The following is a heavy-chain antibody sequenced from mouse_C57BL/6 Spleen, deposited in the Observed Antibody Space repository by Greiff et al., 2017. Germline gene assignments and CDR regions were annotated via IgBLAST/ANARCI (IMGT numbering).Heavy chain of an antibody. Sequence: VQLQQSGPELVKPGASVKISCKASGYSFTGYYMNWVKQSPEKSLEWIGEINPSTGGTTYNQKFKAKATLTVDKSSSTAYMQLKSLTSEDSAVYYCARRANYYGSRDYWGQGTTLTVSS. CDR1: GYSFTGYY. V-gene: IGHV1-42*01. D-gene: IGHD1-1*01. CDR3: ARRANYYGSRDY. CDR2: INPSTGGT. J-gene: IGHJ2*01.